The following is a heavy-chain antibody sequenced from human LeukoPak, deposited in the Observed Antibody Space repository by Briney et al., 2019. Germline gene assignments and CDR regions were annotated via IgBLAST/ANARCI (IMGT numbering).Heavy chain of an antibody. CDR2: IYSDGNT. CDR3: AIDLYCSAGSCSS. V-gene: IGHV3-66*02. Sequence: GGSLRLSCAASGFTVSGNFMSWVRQAPGKGLDWVSVIYSDGNTYYADSVRGRFTVSRDNSRDTLYLQMNSLSAEDTAVYYCAIDLYCSAGSCSSWGQGTLGTVSS. D-gene: IGHD2-15*01. J-gene: IGHJ5*02. CDR1: GFTVSGNF.